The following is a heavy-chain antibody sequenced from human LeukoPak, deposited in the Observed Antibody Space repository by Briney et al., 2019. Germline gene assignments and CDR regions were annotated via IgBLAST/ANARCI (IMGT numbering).Heavy chain of an antibody. D-gene: IGHD4-17*01. V-gene: IGHV3-7*03. CDR2: IKQDGSEK. CDR3: AKDLHYGDYVGAFDI. Sequence: GGSLRLSCAASGFTFSSYWMSWVRQAPGKGLEWVANIKQDGSEKYYVDSVKGRFTISRDNAKNSLYLQMNSLRAEDTALYYCAKDLHYGDYVGAFDIWGQGTMVTVSS. J-gene: IGHJ3*02. CDR1: GFTFSSYW.